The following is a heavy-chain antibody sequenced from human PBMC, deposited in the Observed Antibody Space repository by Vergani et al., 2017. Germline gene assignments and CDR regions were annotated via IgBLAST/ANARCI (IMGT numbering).Heavy chain of an antibody. J-gene: IGHJ5*02. CDR1: GGSFSGYYW. CDR2: IFSNDEK. V-gene: IGHV2-26*01. Sequence: QWGAGLLKPSETLSLTCAVYGGSFSGYYWSWIRQPPGKALECLAHIFSNDEKSYSTSLHSRPTISKETSNSQVVLTMTNMDPVDTATYYCARVEFTHIVVVPAAIRWFDPWGQGTLVTVSS. CDR3: ARVEFTHIVVVPAAIRWFDP. D-gene: IGHD2-2*01.